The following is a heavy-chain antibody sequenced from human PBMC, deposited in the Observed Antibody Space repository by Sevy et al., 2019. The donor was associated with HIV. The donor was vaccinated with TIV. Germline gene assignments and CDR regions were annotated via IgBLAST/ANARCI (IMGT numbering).Heavy chain of an antibody. Sequence: GGSLKLSCAASGFTFSSYAMSWVRQAPGKGLEWVSAISGSGYLTYYTDSVKGRFTISRDNSKNTLYLQMNSLGAEETAVYYCARESIAVAGIGYYFHYWGQGTLVTVSS. D-gene: IGHD6-19*01. CDR2: ISGSGYLT. J-gene: IGHJ4*02. CDR3: ARESIAVAGIGYYFHY. CDR1: GFTFSSYA. V-gene: IGHV3-23*01.